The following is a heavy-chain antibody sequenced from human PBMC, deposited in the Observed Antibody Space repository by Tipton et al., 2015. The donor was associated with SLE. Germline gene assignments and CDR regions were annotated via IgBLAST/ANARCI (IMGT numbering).Heavy chain of an antibody. D-gene: IGHD2-2*01. CDR2: IKQDGSEK. Sequence: SLRLSCAVYGGSFSGYYWSWIRQAPGKGLEWVANIKQDGSEKYYVDSVKGRFTISRDNAKNSLYLQMNSLRAEDTAVYYCARDPSSWNYYYGMDVWGQGTTVTVSS. V-gene: IGHV3-7*01. CDR1: GGSFSGYY. J-gene: IGHJ6*02. CDR3: ARDPSSWNYYYGMDV.